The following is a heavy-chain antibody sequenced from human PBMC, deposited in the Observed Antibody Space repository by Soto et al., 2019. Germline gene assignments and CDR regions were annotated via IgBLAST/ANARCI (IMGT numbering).Heavy chain of an antibody. V-gene: IGHV3-48*01. CDR3: ARTPYDILTGYYTEFDY. Sequence: GGSLRLSCAASGFTFSSYSMNWVRQAPGKGLEWVSYISSSSSAIYYADSVKGRFTISRDNAKNSLYLQMNSLRAEDTAVYYCARTPYDILTGYYTEFDYWGQGTLVTVSS. CDR2: ISSSSSAI. CDR1: GFTFSSYS. J-gene: IGHJ4*02. D-gene: IGHD3-9*01.